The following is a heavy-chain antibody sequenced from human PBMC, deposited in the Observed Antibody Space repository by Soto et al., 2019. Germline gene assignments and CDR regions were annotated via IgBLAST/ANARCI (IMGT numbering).Heavy chain of an antibody. CDR3: ARDTYYYDSSGRNGGFDP. V-gene: IGHV4-34*01. CDR2: INHSGST. CDR1: SGSFSAYY. D-gene: IGHD3-22*01. Sequence: SETLSLTCAVSSGSFSAYYWSWIRQSPGKGLEWIGEINHSGSTNYNPSLKSRVTISVDTSKNHFSLKLSSVTAADTAVYYCARDTYYYDSSGRNGGFDPWGQGTLVTVSS. J-gene: IGHJ5*02.